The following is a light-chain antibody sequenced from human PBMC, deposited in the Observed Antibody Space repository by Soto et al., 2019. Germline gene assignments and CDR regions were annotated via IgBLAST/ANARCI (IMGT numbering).Light chain of an antibody. CDR1: QSVDIY. Sequence: EVVLTQSPATLSLSPGDSATLSCRASQSVDIYLAWYQQKPGQAPRLLIYDAYNRATGIPARFSGSGSGTDFTLTISSREPEDFAVYYCQQRRIWPPLTFGGGTKVEIK. CDR3: QQRRIWPPLT. V-gene: IGKV3-11*01. J-gene: IGKJ4*01. CDR2: DAY.